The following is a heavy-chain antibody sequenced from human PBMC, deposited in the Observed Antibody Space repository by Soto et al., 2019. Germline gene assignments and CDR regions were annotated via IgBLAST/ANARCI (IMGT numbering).Heavy chain of an antibody. D-gene: IGHD1-26*01. CDR3: AREARGYYALDV. V-gene: IGHV1-18*01. CDR2: ISAYNGNT. J-gene: IGHJ6*02. Sequence: QVHLVQSGAEVKKPGASVKVSCKASGYTFTTYGISWVRQAPGQGLEWMGWISAYNGNTNYAQKIQARVTMTTDTSTSRAYMELRSLRSDDTAVYYCAREARGYYALDVWGQGTTVTVSS. CDR1: GYTFTTYG.